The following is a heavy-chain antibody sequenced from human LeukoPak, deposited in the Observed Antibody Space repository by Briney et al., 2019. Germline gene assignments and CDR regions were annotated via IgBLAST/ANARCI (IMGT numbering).Heavy chain of an antibody. CDR3: ARGLESEWELREADY. D-gene: IGHD1-26*01. J-gene: IGHJ4*02. V-gene: IGHV1-8*02. CDR1: GYTFTGYY. Sequence: ASVKVSCKASGYTFTGYYMHWVRQAPGQGLEWMGWMNPNSGNTDYAQKFQGRVTMTRNTSISTAYMELSSLRSEDTAVYYCARGLESEWELREADYWGQGTLVTVSS. CDR2: MNPNSGNT.